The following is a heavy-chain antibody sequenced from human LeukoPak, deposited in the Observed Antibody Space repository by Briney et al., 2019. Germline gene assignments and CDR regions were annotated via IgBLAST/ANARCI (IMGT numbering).Heavy chain of an antibody. CDR3: AKGVGATTSFPYFDY. J-gene: IGHJ4*02. D-gene: IGHD1-26*01. CDR1: GFTFDDYA. Sequence: GGSLRLSCAASGFTFDDYAMHWVRQAPGKGLEWVSGISWNSGSIGYADSVKGRFTISRDNAKNSLYLQMNSLRAEDMALYYCAKGVGATTSFPYFDYWGQGTLVTVSS. V-gene: IGHV3-9*03. CDR2: ISWNSGSI.